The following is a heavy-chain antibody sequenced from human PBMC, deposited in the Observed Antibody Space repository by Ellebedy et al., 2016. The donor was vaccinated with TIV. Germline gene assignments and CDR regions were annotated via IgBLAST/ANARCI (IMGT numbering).Heavy chain of an antibody. CDR3: ATGGLDY. D-gene: IGHD3-10*01. J-gene: IGHJ4*02. CDR2: IKEDGSEK. V-gene: IGHV3-7*03. Sequence: GGSLRLXXEVSGFTFTKYWMSWVRQAPGKGLEWVANIKEDGSEKNYVDSVKGRFTISRDNAKKLVFLQVNSLRAVDTAVYYCATGGLDYWGQGTLVTVSS. CDR1: GFTFTKYW.